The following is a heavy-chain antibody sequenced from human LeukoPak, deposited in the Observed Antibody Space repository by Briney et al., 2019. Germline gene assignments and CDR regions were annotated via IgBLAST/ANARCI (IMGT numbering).Heavy chain of an antibody. CDR3: ARGGEANNDDAFEH. CDR2: IYNYATT. CDR1: GDSIRSDC. D-gene: IGHD3-16*01. Sequence: SETHSPVCSVSGDSIRSDCCGWIRQPPGKGLEWIGHIYNYATTDYNPSFKSRVTISLDTSKKQFSLKMTSVTALDSAVYYCARGGEANNDDAFEHWGLGTAVTVSS. J-gene: IGHJ3*01. V-gene: IGHV4-59*13.